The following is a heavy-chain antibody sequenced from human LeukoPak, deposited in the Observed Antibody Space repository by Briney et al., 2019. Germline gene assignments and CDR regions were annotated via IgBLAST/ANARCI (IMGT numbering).Heavy chain of an antibody. V-gene: IGHV3-7*03. D-gene: IGHD4-17*01. CDR3: ARDPAYGALDY. CDR2: IKQDGSKK. Sequence: GGSLRLSCAASESIFSSSWMSWVRQAPGKGLEWVANIKQDGSKKNYVDSVKGRFTISRDYAKNSLFLQMNSLRAEDTAVYYCARDPAYGALDYWGQGTLVTVSS. J-gene: IGHJ4*02. CDR1: ESIFSSSW.